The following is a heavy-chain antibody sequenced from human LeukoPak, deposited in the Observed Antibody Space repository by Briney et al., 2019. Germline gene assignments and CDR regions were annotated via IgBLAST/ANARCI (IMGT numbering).Heavy chain of an antibody. Sequence: PSETLSLTCTVSGDSIGSSSYYWGWIRQPPGKGLEWIGSMYNSGSTYYNPSLKSRVTISVDTSKNQFSLKLSSVTAADTAVYYCGRLGSYGGSIYWGQGTLVTVSS. V-gene: IGHV4-39*01. D-gene: IGHD3-10*01. CDR2: MYNSGST. J-gene: IGHJ4*02. CDR3: GRLGSYGGSIY. CDR1: GDSIGSSSYY.